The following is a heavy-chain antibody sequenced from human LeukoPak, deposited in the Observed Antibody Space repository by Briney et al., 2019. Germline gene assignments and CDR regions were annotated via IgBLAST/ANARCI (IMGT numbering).Heavy chain of an antibody. Sequence: SETLSLTCTVSGGSISSYYWSWIRQPPGKGLEWIGEINHSGSTNYNPSLKSRVTISVDTSKNQFSLKLSSVTAADTAVYYCAREAYSSSWYVKGVDYWGQGTLVTVSS. CDR1: GGSISSYY. CDR3: AREAYSSSWYVKGVDY. CDR2: INHSGST. J-gene: IGHJ4*02. D-gene: IGHD6-13*01. V-gene: IGHV4-34*01.